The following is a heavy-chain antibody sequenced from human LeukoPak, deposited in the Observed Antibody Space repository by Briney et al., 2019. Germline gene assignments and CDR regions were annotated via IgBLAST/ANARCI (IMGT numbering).Heavy chain of an antibody. CDR3: ARSIVVVPAATHVNYYMDV. J-gene: IGHJ6*03. Sequence: SETLSLTCAVYGGSFSGYYWSWIRQPPGKGLEWIGEINHSGSTNYNPSLKSRVTISVDTSKNQFSLKLSSVTAADTAVYYCARSIVVVPAATHVNYYMDVWGKGTTVTVPS. CDR1: GGSFSGYY. V-gene: IGHV4-34*01. D-gene: IGHD2-2*01. CDR2: INHSGST.